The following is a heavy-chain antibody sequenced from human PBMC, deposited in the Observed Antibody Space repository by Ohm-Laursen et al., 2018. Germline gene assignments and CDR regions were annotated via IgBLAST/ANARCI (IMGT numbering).Heavy chain of an antibody. Sequence: SLRLSCAASGFTFSNYAMYWVRQAPGKGLEWVSAITDSGGSTFYADSVKGRFTISRDNSKNMLYLQMNSLRAEDTAIYYCAKGSRISGWPNWGQGTLVTVSS. D-gene: IGHD6-19*01. CDR1: GFTFSNYA. V-gene: IGHV3-23*01. CDR2: ITDSGGST. CDR3: AKGSRISGWPN. J-gene: IGHJ4*02.